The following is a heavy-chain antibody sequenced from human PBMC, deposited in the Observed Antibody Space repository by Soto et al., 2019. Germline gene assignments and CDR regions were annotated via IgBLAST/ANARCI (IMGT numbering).Heavy chain of an antibody. CDR3: ARVHRRGWYMLDY. CDR2: INPNSGGT. J-gene: IGHJ4*02. V-gene: IGHV1-2*02. Sequence: ASVKVSCKASGYTFTGYYMHWVRQAPGQGLEWMGWINPNSGGTNYAQKFQGRVTMTRDTSISTAYMELSRLRSDDTAVYYCARVHRRGWYMLDYWGQGLLVTVSS. D-gene: IGHD6-19*01. CDR1: GYTFTGYY.